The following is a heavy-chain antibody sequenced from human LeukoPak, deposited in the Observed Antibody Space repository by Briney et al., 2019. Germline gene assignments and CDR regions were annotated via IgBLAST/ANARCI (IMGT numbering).Heavy chain of an antibody. Sequence: VASVKVSCKTSGYTFTDYYIHWVRQATGQGLEWMGRVNPRRGDTSFARKFQGRVTMSSDTSISTVYMDLSSLRSDDTAVYFCAKAARSSDTSVLRFLEWLLTDWGQGTLVIVSS. D-gene: IGHD3-3*01. CDR3: AKAARSSDTSVLRFLEWLLTD. CDR1: GYTFTDYY. J-gene: IGHJ4*02. CDR2: VNPRRGDT. V-gene: IGHV1-2*02.